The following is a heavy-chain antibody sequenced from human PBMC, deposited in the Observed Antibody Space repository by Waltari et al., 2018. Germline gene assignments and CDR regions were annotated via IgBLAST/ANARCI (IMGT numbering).Heavy chain of an antibody. CDR1: GFTFDDYA. V-gene: IGHV3-9*01. J-gene: IGHJ3*02. D-gene: IGHD5-18*01. CDR2: ISWNSGSI. Sequence: EVQLVESGGGLVQPGRSLRLSCAASGFTFDDYAMHWVRQVPGKGLEWVSCISWNSGSIGYGDSVKGRFTISRDNAKKSLYLQMNSLRAEDTALYYCAKGKGYSYGRDGPDIWGQGTLVTVSS. CDR3: AKGKGYSYGRDGPDI.